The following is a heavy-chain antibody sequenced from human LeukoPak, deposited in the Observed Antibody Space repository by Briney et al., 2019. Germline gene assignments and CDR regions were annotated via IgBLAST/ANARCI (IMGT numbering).Heavy chain of an antibody. CDR1: GFTFSSYA. V-gene: IGHV3-30-3*01. CDR2: ISYDGNNK. Sequence: PGGSLRLSCAASGFTFSSYAMHWVRQAPGKGLEWVAVISYDGNNKYYAGSVKGRFTISRDTSKNTLYLQMSSLRAEDTAVYYCAREGDSSAAIYYFDYWGQGTLVTVSS. CDR3: AREGDSSAAIYYFDY. D-gene: IGHD6-19*01. J-gene: IGHJ4*02.